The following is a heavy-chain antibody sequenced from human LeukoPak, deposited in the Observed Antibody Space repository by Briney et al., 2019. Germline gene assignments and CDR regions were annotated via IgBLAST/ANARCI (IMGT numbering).Heavy chain of an antibody. CDR3: ARESSGYYLLPFDP. J-gene: IGHJ5*02. CDR1: GGSISSYY. D-gene: IGHD3-22*01. CDR2: IYTSGST. Sequence: SETLSLTCTVSGGSISSYYWSWIRQPPGKGLEWIGHIYTSGSTNYNPSLKSRVTMSVDTSKNQFSLKLSSVTAADTAVYYCARESSGYYLLPFDPWGQGTLVTVSS. V-gene: IGHV4-4*07.